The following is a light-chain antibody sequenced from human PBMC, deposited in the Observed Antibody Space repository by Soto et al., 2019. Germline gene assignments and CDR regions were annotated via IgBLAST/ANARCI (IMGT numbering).Light chain of an antibody. CDR2: DVT. V-gene: IGLV2-14*01. J-gene: IGLJ1*01. CDR1: SSDVGGYDY. CDR3: SSYTSSSTYV. Sequence: QSALTQPASVSGSPGQSVTISCTGTSSDVGGYDYVSWYQHLSGKAPKLVIYDVTYRPSGVSDRFSGSKSANTASLTISGLQAEDEADYYCSSYTSSSTYVFGTGTKVTVL.